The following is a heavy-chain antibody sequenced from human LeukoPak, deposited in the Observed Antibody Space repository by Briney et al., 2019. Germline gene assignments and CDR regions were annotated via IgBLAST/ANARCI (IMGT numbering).Heavy chain of an antibody. CDR1: GFTFSNYA. Sequence: GQSLRLSCAPSGFTFSNYAMHWVRQAPGKGLEWVAVISSDGHNKYSADSVKGRFTISRDNSKNTLYLQMNSLRAEDTAVYYCARDSSGPLYWGQGTLVTVSS. D-gene: IGHD6-19*01. CDR2: ISSDGHNK. CDR3: ARDSSGPLY. V-gene: IGHV3-30*03. J-gene: IGHJ4*02.